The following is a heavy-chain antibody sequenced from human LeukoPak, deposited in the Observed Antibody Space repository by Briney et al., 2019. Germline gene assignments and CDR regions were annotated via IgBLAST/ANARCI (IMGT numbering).Heavy chain of an antibody. J-gene: IGHJ6*04. CDR3: AELGITMIGGV. CDR1: GFTFSSYE. CDR2: ISSSGSTI. D-gene: IGHD3-10*02. V-gene: IGHV3-48*03. Sequence: GGSLRLSCAASGFTFSSYEMNWVRQAPGKGLEWVSYISSSGSTIYYADSVKGRFTISRDNAKNSLYLQMNSLRAEVTAVYYCAELGITMIGGVWGKGTTVTISS.